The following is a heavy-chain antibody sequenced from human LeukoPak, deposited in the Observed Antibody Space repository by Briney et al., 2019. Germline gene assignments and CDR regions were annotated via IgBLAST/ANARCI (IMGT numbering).Heavy chain of an antibody. CDR2: ISSSGSKT. CDR3: AKVPSGWLRPSDY. J-gene: IGHJ4*02. Sequence: GGSLRLSCAASGFTFSSYAMTWVRQAPGKGLEWVSGISSSGSKTYYADSVKGRFTISRDNSKNTLSLQMNSLRVEDTAVYYCAKVPSGWLRPSDYWGQGTLVTVSS. D-gene: IGHD6-19*01. V-gene: IGHV3-23*01. CDR1: GFTFSSYA.